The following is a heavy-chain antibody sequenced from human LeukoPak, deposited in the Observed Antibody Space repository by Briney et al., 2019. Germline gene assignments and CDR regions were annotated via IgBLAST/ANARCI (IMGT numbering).Heavy chain of an antibody. CDR1: GFTFSDYA. V-gene: IGHV3-64*01. D-gene: IGHD1-1*01. CDR2: IGPIGVYT. J-gene: IGHJ4*02. Sequence: GGSLRLSCAASGFTFSDYAMHWVRQAPGKGLEFVSVIGPIGVYTYYANSVKGRFTISRDNSKSTVSLQMGSLRDEDMAVYYCARSPRGRTNWNYYDYWGRGTLVTVSS. CDR3: ARSPRGRTNWNYYDY.